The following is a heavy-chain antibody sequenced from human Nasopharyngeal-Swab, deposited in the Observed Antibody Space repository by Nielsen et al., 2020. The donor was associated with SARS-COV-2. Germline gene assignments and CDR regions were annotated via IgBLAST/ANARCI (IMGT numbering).Heavy chain of an antibody. CDR3: VKDSTWFDP. J-gene: IGHJ5*02. V-gene: IGHV3-23*01. CDR2: ITPSGDRT. CDR1: GFTFSSYA. Sequence: GESLKISCAASGFTFSSYAMSWVRQAPGKGLEWVSAITPSGDRTYYADSVKGRVTISRDNSKNTLYLQMNSLRAEDTAVYYCVKDSTWFDPWGQGTLVTVSS.